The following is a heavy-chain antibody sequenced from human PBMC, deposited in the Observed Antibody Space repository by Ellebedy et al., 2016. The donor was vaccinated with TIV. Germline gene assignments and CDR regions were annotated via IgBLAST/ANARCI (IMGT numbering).Heavy chain of an antibody. V-gene: IGHV3-74*01. J-gene: IGHJ4*02. CDR3: ARDGVGAPPFDY. CDR1: GFTFSNYW. CDR2: IKGDGSST. Sequence: GESLKISXTASGFTFSNYWMHWVRQAPGKGLVWVSRIKGDGSSTSYADSVMGRFTISRDNTKNTLSLQMNSLRAEDTALYYCARDGVGAPPFDYWGQGTLVTVSS. D-gene: IGHD1-26*01.